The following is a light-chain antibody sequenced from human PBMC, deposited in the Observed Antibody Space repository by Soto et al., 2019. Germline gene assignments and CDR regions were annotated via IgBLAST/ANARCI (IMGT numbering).Light chain of an antibody. CDR1: SSNIGAGYD. CDR3: QSYATGLSVLYV. V-gene: IGLV1-40*01. Sequence: QSVLTQPPSVSGAPGQRVTISCTGSSSNIGAGYDVHWYQQLPGTAPKLLIYGNNNRPSGVPDRFSGFKSGTSASLAVTGLRAEDEADYYCQSYATGLSVLYVFGTGTKVTVL. CDR2: GNN. J-gene: IGLJ1*01.